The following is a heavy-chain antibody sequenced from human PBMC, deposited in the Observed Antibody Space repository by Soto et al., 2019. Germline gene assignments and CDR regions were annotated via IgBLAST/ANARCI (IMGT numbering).Heavy chain of an antibody. D-gene: IGHD3-16*01. CDR3: ARDTLDALALDV. CDR1: GFTFNNYN. V-gene: IGHV3-21*02. J-gene: IGHJ6*02. Sequence: EVQLVESGGGLVRPGGSLRLSCAASGFTFNNYNMNWVRQAPGKGLEWVSSISRGSEYIYYADSLKGRLTISRDNAKNSLYLQMNSLRAEDTAMYYCARDTLDALALDVWGRGTTVTVSS. CDR2: ISRGSEYI.